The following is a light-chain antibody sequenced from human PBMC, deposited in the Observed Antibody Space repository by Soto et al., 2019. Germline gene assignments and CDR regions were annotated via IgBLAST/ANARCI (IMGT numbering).Light chain of an antibody. V-gene: IGKV3-20*01. CDR1: QSVSSNN. CDR3: QQYDNSIT. CDR2: GAS. Sequence: EIVLTQSPGTLSLSPGDTATLSCRASQSVSSNNLAWYHQKPGQTPRLLIYGASSMATGIPDRFSGSRSGTDFTLTISRLEPEDFAVYYCQQYDNSITFGQGTRLEIE. J-gene: IGKJ5*01.